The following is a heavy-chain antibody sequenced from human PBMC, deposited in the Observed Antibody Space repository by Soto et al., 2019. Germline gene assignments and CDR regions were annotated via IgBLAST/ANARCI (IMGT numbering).Heavy chain of an antibody. CDR1: GGSISSYY. V-gene: IGHV4-59*08. D-gene: IGHD3-10*01. CDR2: IYYSGST. CDR3: ARRRYGSGSYGFYNWFDP. Sequence: SETLSLTCTVSGGSISSYYWSWIRQPPGKGLEWIGYIYYSGSTNYNPSLKSRVTISVDTSKNQFSLKLSSVTAADTAVYYCARRRYGSGSYGFYNWFDPWGQGTLVTVSS. J-gene: IGHJ5*02.